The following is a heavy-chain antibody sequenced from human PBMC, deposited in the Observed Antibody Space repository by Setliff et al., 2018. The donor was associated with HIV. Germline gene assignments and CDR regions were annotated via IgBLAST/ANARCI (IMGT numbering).Heavy chain of an antibody. J-gene: IGHJ4*02. CDR2: LNPSGDST. CDR3: ARPRGYFDY. V-gene: IGHV1-46*01. Sequence: GASVKVSCKASGYTFTTYYVHWVRQAPGQGLEWMGILNPSGDSTAYAQQFQGRVTMTTDTSTSTAYMELRSLRSDDTAVYYCARPRGYFDYWGQGTLVTVSS. CDR1: GYTFTTYY.